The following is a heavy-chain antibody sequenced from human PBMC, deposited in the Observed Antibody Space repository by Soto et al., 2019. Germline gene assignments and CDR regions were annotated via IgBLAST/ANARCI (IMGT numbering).Heavy chain of an antibody. D-gene: IGHD1-26*01. J-gene: IGHJ6*02. CDR1: GYTYTSYG. Sequence: QAPLTQSGADVKKPGASVKVSCRASGYTYTSYGINWVRQAPGQGLEWMGWIGAYNGNTKYAKKFQGRVVMTTDTSTNTAYLELRSLGPDDTAVYYCSAATSYHKGMDVWGQGTTVTVSS. CDR3: SAATSYHKGMDV. CDR2: IGAYNGNT. V-gene: IGHV1-18*01.